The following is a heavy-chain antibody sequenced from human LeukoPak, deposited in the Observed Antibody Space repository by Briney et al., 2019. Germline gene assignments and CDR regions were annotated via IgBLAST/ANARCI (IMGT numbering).Heavy chain of an antibody. CDR2: ISSSSSYI. Sequence: PGGSLRLSCTASGFTFSSYSMNWVRQAPGKGLEWVSSISSSSSYIYYADSVKGRFTISRDNAKNSLYLQMNSLRAEDTALYHCAREVGYCSSTSCPDNWFDPWGQGTLVTVSS. D-gene: IGHD2-2*01. J-gene: IGHJ5*02. V-gene: IGHV3-21*04. CDR1: GFTFSSYS. CDR3: AREVGYCSSTSCPDNWFDP.